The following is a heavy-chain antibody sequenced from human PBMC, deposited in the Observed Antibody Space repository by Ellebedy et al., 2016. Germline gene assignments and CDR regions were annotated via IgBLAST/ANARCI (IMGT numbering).Heavy chain of an antibody. CDR3: AKTSGWGYGEN. CDR2: VNTFSGNT. V-gene: IGHV1-18*04. D-gene: IGHD3-10*01. J-gene: IGHJ4*02. Sequence: ASVKVSXXASGYTFTTFSITWVRQVPGQGLERMGFVNTFSGNTKFAQKFQGRVSMTTDSSTHTAYMDLRSLGSDDTAMYYCAKTSGWGYGENWGQGTLVTVSS. CDR1: GYTFTTFS.